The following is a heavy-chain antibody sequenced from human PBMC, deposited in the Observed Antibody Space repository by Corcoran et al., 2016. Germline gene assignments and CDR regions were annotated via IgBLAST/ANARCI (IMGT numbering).Heavy chain of an antibody. CDR3: AHTTRGYELY. D-gene: IGHD5-18*01. J-gene: IGHJ4*02. CDR1: GFSLSTSGVG. V-gene: IGHV2-5*01. CDR2: IYWNDDK. Sequence: QITLKESGPTLVTPTQNLTLTCTFSGFSLSTSGVGVGWIRQPPGKALEWLALIYWNDDKRYSPSLKSRLTSTKDTSKNQVVLTMTNMDPVDTATDYYAHTTRGYELYWGQGTLVTVSS.